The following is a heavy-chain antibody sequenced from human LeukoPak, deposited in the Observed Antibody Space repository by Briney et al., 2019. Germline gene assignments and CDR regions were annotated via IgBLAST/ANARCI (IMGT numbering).Heavy chain of an antibody. CDR2: IYSGGST. V-gene: IGHV3-66*01. CDR1: GFTVSRNY. J-gene: IGHJ4*02. D-gene: IGHD1-26*01. CDR3: ARGWGLGQDSYFDY. Sequence: GGSLRLSCAASGFTVSRNYMTWVRQAPGKGLEWVSLIYSGGSTYYADSVKGRFIISRDNSKNTLYLQMNSLRAEDTAVYYCARGWGLGQDSYFDYWGQGSLVTVSS.